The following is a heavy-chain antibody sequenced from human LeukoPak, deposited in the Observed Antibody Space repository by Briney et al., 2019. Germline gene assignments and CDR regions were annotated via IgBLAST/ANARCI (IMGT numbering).Heavy chain of an antibody. CDR1: GYTFSNSI. CDR2: IYPGDSET. D-gene: IGHD2-2*02. V-gene: IGHV5-51*01. CDR3: ARLPAASAIRGDY. J-gene: IGHJ4*02. Sequence: GESLKISCKGSGYTFSNSIIGWVRQMPGKGLEWMGIIYPGDSETRYSPSFQGQATISADKSISTAYLQWSSLRASDTATYYCARLPAASAIRGDYWGQGTLVTVSS.